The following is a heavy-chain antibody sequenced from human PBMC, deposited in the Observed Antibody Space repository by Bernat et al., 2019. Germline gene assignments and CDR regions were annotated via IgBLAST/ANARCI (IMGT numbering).Heavy chain of an antibody. CDR3: AKEAELWFGEIKAEGGMDV. D-gene: IGHD3-10*01. CDR1: GFTFSSYG. J-gene: IGHJ6*02. Sequence: QVQLVESGGGVVQPGRSLRLSCAASGFTFSSYGMHWVRQAPGKGLEWVAVISYDGSNKYYADSVKGRFTISRDNSKNTLYLQMNSLRAEDTAVYYCAKEAELWFGEIKAEGGMDVWGQGTTVTVSS. V-gene: IGHV3-30*18. CDR2: ISYDGSNK.